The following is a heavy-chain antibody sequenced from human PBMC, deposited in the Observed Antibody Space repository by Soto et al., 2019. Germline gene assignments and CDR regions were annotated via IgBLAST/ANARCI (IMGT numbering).Heavy chain of an antibody. J-gene: IGHJ5*02. V-gene: IGHV1-3*01. CDR3: VRRHVSATGIDWFYP. Sequence: ASVKVSCKASGYTFTSYGIHWVRQAPGQRLEWMGWINAANGDTKYSPKFQGRVTITRDTSASTAYMELSSLRSEDTAVYYCVRRHVSATGIDWFYPWGQGTLVTVSS. D-gene: IGHD6-13*01. CDR1: GYTFTSYG. CDR2: INAANGDT.